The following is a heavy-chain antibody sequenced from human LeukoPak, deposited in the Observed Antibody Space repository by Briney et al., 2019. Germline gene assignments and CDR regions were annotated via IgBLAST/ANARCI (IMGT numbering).Heavy chain of an antibody. CDR1: GYTFTGYY. D-gene: IGHD3-10*02. CDR3: ASKGRALGSGSYLYYYYYGMDV. CDR2: INPNSGGT. Sequence: VASVKVSCKASGYTFTGYYMHWVRQAPGQGLEWMGWINPNSGGTNYAQKFQGRVTMTRDTSISTAYMELSRLRSDDTAVYYCASKGRALGSGSYLYYYYYGMDVWGQGTTVTVSS. J-gene: IGHJ6*02. V-gene: IGHV1-2*02.